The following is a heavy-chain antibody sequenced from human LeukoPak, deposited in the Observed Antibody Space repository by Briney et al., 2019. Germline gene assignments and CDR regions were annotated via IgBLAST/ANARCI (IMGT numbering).Heavy chain of an antibody. V-gene: IGHV4-39*07. CDR3: ARGALLWFGDRMEYYFDY. D-gene: IGHD3-10*01. Sequence: SETLSLTCSVSGGSISSRSYYWGWIRQPPGKGLEWIGNIYYSESTYYNPSLKSRVTISVDTSKNQFSLKLSSMTAADTAVYYCARGALLWFGDRMEYYFDYWGQGTLVTVSS. CDR2: IYYSEST. J-gene: IGHJ4*02. CDR1: GGSISSRSYY.